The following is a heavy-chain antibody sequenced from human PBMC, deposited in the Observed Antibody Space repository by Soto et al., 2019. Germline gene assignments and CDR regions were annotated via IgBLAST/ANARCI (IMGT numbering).Heavy chain of an antibody. D-gene: IGHD4-17*01. J-gene: IGHJ6*03. CDR1: GGTFSSYT. CDR2: IIPILGIA. CDR3: ARDWDPYGDYASRYYYYMDV. V-gene: IGHV1-69*04. Sequence: ASVKVSCKASGGTFSSYTISWVRQAPGQGLEWMGRIIPILGIANYAQKFQGRVTITADKSTSTAYMELSSLRSEDTAVYYCARDWDPYGDYASRYYYYMDVWGKGTTVTVSS.